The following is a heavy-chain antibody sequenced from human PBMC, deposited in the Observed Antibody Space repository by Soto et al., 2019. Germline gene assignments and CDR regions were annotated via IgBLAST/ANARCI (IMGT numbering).Heavy chain of an antibody. CDR1: GYTFTSYY. CDR3: GRGRSGQIVVFY. D-gene: IGHD1-26*01. V-gene: IGHV1-46*01. J-gene: IGHJ4*02. CDR2: ISPDSGRT. Sequence: ASVQVPCKASGYTFTSYYMHWVRQAPGQGLEWMGIISPDSGRTRYAQKFQGRVTMTRDMSITTVYMELNNLSPDDTAVYYCGRGRSGQIVVFYWGQGTPVTVSS.